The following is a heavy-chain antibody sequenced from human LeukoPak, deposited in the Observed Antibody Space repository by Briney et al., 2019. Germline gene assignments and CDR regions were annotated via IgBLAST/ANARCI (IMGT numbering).Heavy chain of an antibody. CDR2: IRYDGSNK. J-gene: IGHJ4*02. V-gene: IGHV3-30*02. Sequence: GGFLRLSCAASGFTFSSFAMHWVRQAPGKGLEWVAYIRYDGSNKSYADSVKGRFTISRDSSKNTLYLQMNSLRAEDTAVYYCAKDPGAHDKHFDHWGQGTLVTVSS. CDR1: GFTFSSFA. D-gene: IGHD3-10*01. CDR3: AKDPGAHDKHFDH.